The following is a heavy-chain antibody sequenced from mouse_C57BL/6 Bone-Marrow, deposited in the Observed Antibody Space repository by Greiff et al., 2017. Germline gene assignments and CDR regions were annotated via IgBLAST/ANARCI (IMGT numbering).Heavy chain of an antibody. V-gene: IGHV1-69*01. CDR1: GYTFTSYW. Sequence: VQLQQPGAELVMPGASVKLSCKASGYTFTSYWMHWVKQRPGQGLEWIGVIDPSDSYTNYNQKFKGKSTLTVDKSSSTAYMQLSSLTSEDSAVYYCALPYFDYWGQGTTLTVSA. CDR2: IDPSDSYT. CDR3: ALPYFDY. J-gene: IGHJ2*01.